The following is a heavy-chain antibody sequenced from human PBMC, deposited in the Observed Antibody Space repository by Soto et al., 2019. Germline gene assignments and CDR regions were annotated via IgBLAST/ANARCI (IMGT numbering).Heavy chain of an antibody. CDR3: VKHVDIVVVQAAKAILSYYVMEV. D-gene: IGHD2-2*03. V-gene: IGHV3-64D*06. CDR2: ISSNGGST. J-gene: IGHJ6*02. CDR1: GLNFGNHA. Sequence: SVRSLRLCYSASGLNFGNHAMHWVRQAPGKGLEYVSAISSNGGSTYYADSVKGRFTISRDNSKNTLYLQMSSLRAEDTAVYYCVKHVDIVVVQAAKAILSYYVMEVLVQGSTV.